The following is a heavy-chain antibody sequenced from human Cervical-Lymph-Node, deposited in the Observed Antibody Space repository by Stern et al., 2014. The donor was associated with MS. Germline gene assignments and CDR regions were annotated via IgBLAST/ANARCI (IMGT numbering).Heavy chain of an antibody. D-gene: IGHD6-19*01. J-gene: IGHJ4*02. V-gene: IGHV1-3*01. CDR1: GYSLITYG. Sequence: QVQLVQSGADVKKPGASVKVSCEASGYSLITYGVHWVRQAPGQRPEWMGWINPGSGYTKYSQKFQDRITITTDTSPSTVYMELFSLKSEDTAVYYCTRDQTLHSNGWYLFFEHWGQGTQVTVSS. CDR3: TRDQTLHSNGWYLFFEH. CDR2: INPGSGYT.